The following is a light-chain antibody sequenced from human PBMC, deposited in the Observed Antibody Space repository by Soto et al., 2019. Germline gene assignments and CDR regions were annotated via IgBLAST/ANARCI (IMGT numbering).Light chain of an antibody. CDR1: QTVRNNY. CDR2: DAS. J-gene: IGKJ4*01. CDR3: QQFSSYPLT. V-gene: IGKV3-20*01. Sequence: FVLKQSPGTLSLSPGERATLSCRASQTVRNNYLAWYQQKPGQAPRLLIYDASSRATGIPDRLSGGGSGTDFTLTISRLEPEDFAVYYCQQFSSYPLTFGGGTNVDIK.